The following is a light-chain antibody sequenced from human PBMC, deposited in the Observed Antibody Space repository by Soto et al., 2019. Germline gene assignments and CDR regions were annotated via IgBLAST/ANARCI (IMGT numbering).Light chain of an antibody. CDR2: EDH. Sequence: NFMLTQPHSVSESPGKTVTISCAGSSGSIASNYVQWYQQRPGSAPTTVIYEDHQRPSGVPDRFSGSIDSSSNTASLTISGLKTGDEDDYYCQSYNGANWVFGGGTKLTVL. V-gene: IGLV6-57*02. CDR3: QSYNGANWV. J-gene: IGLJ3*02. CDR1: SGSIASNY.